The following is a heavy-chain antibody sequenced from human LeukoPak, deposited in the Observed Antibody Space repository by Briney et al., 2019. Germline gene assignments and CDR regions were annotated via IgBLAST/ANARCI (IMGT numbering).Heavy chain of an antibody. D-gene: IGHD1-26*01. V-gene: IGHV5-51*01. CDR1: GYSFTTHW. J-gene: IGHJ4*02. CDR3: ARHKRSAPYDY. Sequence: GESLKISCKASGYSFTTHWIGWVRQMPGKGLEWMGIIYPGDSDTRYSPSFQGHVTISADKSISTAYLQWSSLKASDTAMYFCARHKRSAPYDYWGQGTLVTVSS. CDR2: IYPGDSDT.